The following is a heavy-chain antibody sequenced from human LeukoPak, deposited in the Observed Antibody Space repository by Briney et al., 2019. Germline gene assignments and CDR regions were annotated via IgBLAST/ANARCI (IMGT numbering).Heavy chain of an antibody. CDR2: ISSSSSYI. Sequence: GGSLRLSCAASGFTFSSYSMNWVRQAPGKGLEWVSSISSSSSYIYYADSVKGRFTISRDNAKNPLDLQMNSLRAEDTAVYYCARGSYDILTGSYFDYWGQGTLVTVSS. V-gene: IGHV3-21*01. CDR3: ARGSYDILTGSYFDY. D-gene: IGHD3-9*01. J-gene: IGHJ4*02. CDR1: GFTFSSYS.